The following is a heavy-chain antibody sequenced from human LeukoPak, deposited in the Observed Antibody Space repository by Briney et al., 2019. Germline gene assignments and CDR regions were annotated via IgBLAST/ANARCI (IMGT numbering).Heavy chain of an antibody. Sequence: PGGSLRLSCAAPGFTFSSYAMSWVRQAPGKGLEWVSVISGSGGSTYYADSVKGRFTISRDNSKNTLYLQMNSLRAEDTAVYYCAKDGSSSWYYYFDYWGQGTLVTVSS. CDR2: ISGSGGST. CDR1: GFTFSSYA. CDR3: AKDGSSSWYYYFDY. V-gene: IGHV3-23*01. J-gene: IGHJ4*02. D-gene: IGHD6-13*01.